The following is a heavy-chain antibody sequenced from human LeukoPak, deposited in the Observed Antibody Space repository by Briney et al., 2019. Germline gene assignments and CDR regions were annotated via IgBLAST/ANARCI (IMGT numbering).Heavy chain of an antibody. Sequence: GGSLRLSCAASGFTFSSYGMSWVRQAPGKGLEWVSAISGSGGSTYYADSVKGRFTISRDNSKNTLYLQMNSLRAEDTAVYYCAKDGFYGDYVSYWGQGTLVTVSS. CDR2: ISGSGGST. D-gene: IGHD4-17*01. J-gene: IGHJ4*02. V-gene: IGHV3-23*01. CDR3: AKDGFYGDYVSY. CDR1: GFTFSSYG.